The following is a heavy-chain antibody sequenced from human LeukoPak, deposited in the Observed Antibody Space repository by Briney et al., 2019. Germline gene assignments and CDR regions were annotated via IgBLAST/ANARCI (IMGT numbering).Heavy chain of an antibody. V-gene: IGHV3-30*04. CDR3: ARNPFNRFDAFDI. Sequence: GGSLRLSCAASGFTFSSYAMHWVGQAPGKGLEWVAVISYDGSNKYYADSVKGRFTISRDNSKNTLYLQMNSLRAEDTAVYYCARNPFNRFDAFDIWGQGTMVTVSS. CDR2: ISYDGSNK. D-gene: IGHD3-16*02. J-gene: IGHJ3*02. CDR1: GFTFSSYA.